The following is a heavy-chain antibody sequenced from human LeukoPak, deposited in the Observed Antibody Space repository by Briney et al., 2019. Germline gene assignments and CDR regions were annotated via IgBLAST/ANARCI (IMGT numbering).Heavy chain of an antibody. V-gene: IGHV3-48*04. D-gene: IGHD6-13*01. CDR1: GFMFSTYN. J-gene: IGHJ4*02. Sequence: PGGSLRLSCAASGFMFSTYNMNWVRQAPGKGPEWVSYINRGSNSIFYADSVKGRFTISRDNAKNSLYLQMNSLRVEDTAVYYCARDNGEAAAEDYWGQGTLVTVSS. CDR3: ARDNGEAAAEDY. CDR2: INRGSNSI.